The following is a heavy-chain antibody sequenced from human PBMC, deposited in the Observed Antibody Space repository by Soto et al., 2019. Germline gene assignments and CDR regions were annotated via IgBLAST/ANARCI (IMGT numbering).Heavy chain of an antibody. V-gene: IGHV4-34*01. Sequence: KASEILSLTCAVYGGSFSGYYWSWIRQPPGKGLEWIGEINHSVSTNYNPSLKSRVTISVDTSKNQFSLKLSSVTAADTAVYYCARVGAEYSSSGDPNYGMDVWGQGTTVTVSS. CDR1: GGSFSGYY. J-gene: IGHJ6*02. D-gene: IGHD6-6*01. CDR2: INHSVST. CDR3: ARVGAEYSSSGDPNYGMDV.